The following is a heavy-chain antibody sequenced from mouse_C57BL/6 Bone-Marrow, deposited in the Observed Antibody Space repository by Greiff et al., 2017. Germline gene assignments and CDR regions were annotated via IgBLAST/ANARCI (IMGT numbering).Heavy chain of an antibody. Sequence: EVKLVESGGGLVQPGESLKLSCESYEYEFPSHDMSWVRKTPGKRLELVAAINSDGGSTYNPDTMKRRVIFSRANPKKTLYMQMSSLRSEDTALYYCARHYWVVWFAYWGQGTLVTVSA. CDR1: EYEFPSHD. J-gene: IGHJ3*01. CDR3: ARHYWVVWFAY. CDR2: INSDGGST. V-gene: IGHV5-2*03. D-gene: IGHD1-1*01.